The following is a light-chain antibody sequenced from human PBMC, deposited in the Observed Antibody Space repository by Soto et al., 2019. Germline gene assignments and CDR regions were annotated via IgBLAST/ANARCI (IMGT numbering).Light chain of an antibody. V-gene: IGKV3-11*01. CDR2: DAS. Sequence: EIVLTQSPATLSLSPGERATLSCRASQSVSSYLAWYQQKPGQAPRLLIYDASNRATGIPARFSGSGSGTDFHLTIISLEPEDFAVYYCQQRSNWPPSYTVGQGTKLEIK. CDR3: QQRSNWPPSYT. CDR1: QSVSSY. J-gene: IGKJ2*01.